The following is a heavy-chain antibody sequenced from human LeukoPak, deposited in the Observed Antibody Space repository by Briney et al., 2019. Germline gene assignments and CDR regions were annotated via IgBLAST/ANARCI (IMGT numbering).Heavy chain of an antibody. CDR2: ISGSGGST. D-gene: IGHD2-2*01. J-gene: IGHJ5*02. V-gene: IGHV3-23*01. Sequence: HPGGSLRLSCAASGFTFSSYAMSWVRQAPGQGLEWVSAISGSGGSTYYADSVKGRFTISRDNSKNTLYLQMNSLRAEDTAVYYCAKWGYCSSTSCYAGRFDPWGQGTLVTVSS. CDR3: AKWGYCSSTSCYAGRFDP. CDR1: GFTFSSYA.